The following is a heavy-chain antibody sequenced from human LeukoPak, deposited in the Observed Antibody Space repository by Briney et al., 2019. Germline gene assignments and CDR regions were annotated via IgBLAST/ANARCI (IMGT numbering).Heavy chain of an antibody. D-gene: IGHD6-13*01. Sequence: SETLSLTCTVSGGSISSYYWSWIRQPAGKGPEGIGRIYTSGSTNYNPSLKSRVTMSVDTSKNQFSLKLSSVTAADTAVYYCAKEAGAEQRFDPWGQGTLVTVSS. V-gene: IGHV4-4*07. J-gene: IGHJ5*02. CDR3: AKEAGAEQRFDP. CDR1: GGSISSYY. CDR2: IYTSGST.